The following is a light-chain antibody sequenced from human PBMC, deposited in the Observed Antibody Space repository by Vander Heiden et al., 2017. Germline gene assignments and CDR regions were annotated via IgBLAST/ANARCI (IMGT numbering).Light chain of an antibody. Sequence: DIQMTQSPSSLSASVGDRVTITCRASQSISSYLNWYQQKPGKAPKLLIYAASSLQSGVPSRFSGSGYGTDFTLTISSRQPEDFAPYYCQQSDSTPLQTFGQGTKVEIK. CDR1: QSISSY. J-gene: IGKJ1*01. CDR2: AAS. V-gene: IGKV1-39*01. CDR3: QQSDSTPLQT.